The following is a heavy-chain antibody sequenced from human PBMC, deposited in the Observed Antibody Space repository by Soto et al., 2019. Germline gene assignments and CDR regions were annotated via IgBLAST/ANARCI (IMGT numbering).Heavy chain of an antibody. CDR2: ISGIGGST. CDR3: AKDPPHYDSSGYYGLFDY. CDR1: GFTFSSYA. V-gene: IGHV3-23*01. Sequence: PGGSLRLSCAASGFTFSSYAMSWVRQAPGMGLEWVSAISGIGGSTYYSDSVKGRFTISRDNSKNTLYLQMNSLRAEDTAVYYCAKDPPHYDSSGYYGLFDYWGQGTLVTVSS. D-gene: IGHD3-22*01. J-gene: IGHJ4*02.